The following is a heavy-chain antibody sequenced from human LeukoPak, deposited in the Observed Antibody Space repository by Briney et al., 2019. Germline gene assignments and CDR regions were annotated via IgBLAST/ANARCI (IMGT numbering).Heavy chain of an antibody. CDR2: IYYSGST. Sequence: SETLSLTCTVSGGSISSSSYYWGWIRQPPGKGLEWIGSIYYSGSTYYNPSLKSRVTISVDTSKNQFSLKLSSVTAADTAVYYCATGDYIYHFDYWGQGTLVTVSS. J-gene: IGHJ4*02. CDR1: GGSISSSSYY. D-gene: IGHD4-17*01. CDR3: ATGDYIYHFDY. V-gene: IGHV4-39*01.